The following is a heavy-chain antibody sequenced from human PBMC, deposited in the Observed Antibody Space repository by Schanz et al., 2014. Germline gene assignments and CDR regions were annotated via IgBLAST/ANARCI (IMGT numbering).Heavy chain of an antibody. D-gene: IGHD4-4*01. CDR2: ISPYTGNT. CDR3: ASALTTWGGMDV. V-gene: IGHV1-18*01. Sequence: QVQLVQSGDEVKKPGASVKVSCKTSGYTFSDYGITWVRQAPGQGLEWVGWISPYTGNTHYFDKMEGRVTMTTDTSTSTAYMELSSLRSEDTAVYYCASALTTWGGMDVWGQGTTVTVSS. CDR1: GYTFSDYG. J-gene: IGHJ6*02.